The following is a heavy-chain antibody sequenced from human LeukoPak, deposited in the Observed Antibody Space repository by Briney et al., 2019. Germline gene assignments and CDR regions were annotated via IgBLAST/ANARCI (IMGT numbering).Heavy chain of an antibody. Sequence: ASVKVSCKASGYSFTSYGISWVRQAPGQGLEWMGWINANNGNTNYAQKFQGRVTITADESTRTAYMELSSMRSEDTAVYYCAREPPGGYYGSGSYYYGMDVRGQGTTVT. CDR2: INANNGNT. D-gene: IGHD3-10*01. V-gene: IGHV1-18*01. J-gene: IGHJ6*02. CDR3: AREPPGGYYGSGSYYYGMDV. CDR1: GYSFTSYG.